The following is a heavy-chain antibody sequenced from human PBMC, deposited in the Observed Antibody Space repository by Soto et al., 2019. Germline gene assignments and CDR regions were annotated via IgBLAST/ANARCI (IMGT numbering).Heavy chain of an antibody. CDR2: ISYDGSNK. Sequence: GGSLRLSCAASGFTFSSYAMHWFRQAPGKGLEWVAVISYDGSNKYYADSVKGRFTISRDNSKNTLYLQMNSLRAEDTAVYYCARSGSSSSEAYYYYYGMDVWGQGTTVTVSS. CDR3: ARSGSSSSEAYYYYYGMDV. D-gene: IGHD6-6*01. J-gene: IGHJ6*02. CDR1: GFTFSSYA. V-gene: IGHV3-30-3*01.